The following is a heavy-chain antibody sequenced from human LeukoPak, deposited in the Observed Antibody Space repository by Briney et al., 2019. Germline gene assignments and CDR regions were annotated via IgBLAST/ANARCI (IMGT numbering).Heavy chain of an antibody. CDR3: ARGSTVDYYTFDI. Sequence: GGSLRLSCAASGFTSSNYWMSWVRQAPGKGLEWVGNIKQDGSEKYYVDSVKGRFTISRDNAENSLFLQLNSLRADDTAVYYCARGSTVDYYTFDIWGQGTMVTVSS. CDR2: IKQDGSEK. CDR1: GFTSSNYW. V-gene: IGHV3-7*01. D-gene: IGHD3-10*01. J-gene: IGHJ3*02.